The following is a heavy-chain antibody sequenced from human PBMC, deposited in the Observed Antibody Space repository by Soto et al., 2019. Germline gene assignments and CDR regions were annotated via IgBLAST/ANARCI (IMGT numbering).Heavy chain of an antibody. J-gene: IGHJ6*03. CDR1: GYTFTGYY. D-gene: IGHD6-19*01. CDR3: ARGGKITGGWFNYYMDV. V-gene: IGHV1-2*04. CDR2: INPNSGAT. Sequence: GASVKVSCKASGYTFTGYYMHWVRLAPGQGLEWMGYINPNSGATNYAQKFQGWVTMTRDTSISTAYMELSRLRSDDAAVYYCARGGKITGGWFNYYMDVWGKGTTVTVSS.